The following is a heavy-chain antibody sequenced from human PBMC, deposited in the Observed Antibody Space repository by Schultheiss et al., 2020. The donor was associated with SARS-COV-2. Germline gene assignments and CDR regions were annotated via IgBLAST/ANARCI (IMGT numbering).Heavy chain of an antibody. V-gene: IGHV3-33*08. CDR2: IWYDGSNK. CDR1: GFTFSSYA. D-gene: IGHD3-10*01. J-gene: IGHJ6*02. CDR3: ARLYYYGSGSYYNPPAHYCCGMDV. Sequence: GGSLRLSFAASGFTFSSYAMHWVRQAPGKGLEWVAVIWYDGSNKYYADSVKGRFTISRDNSKNTLYLQMNSLRAGDTAVYYCARLYYYGSGSYYNPPAHYCCGMDVWFQGTTVTVAS.